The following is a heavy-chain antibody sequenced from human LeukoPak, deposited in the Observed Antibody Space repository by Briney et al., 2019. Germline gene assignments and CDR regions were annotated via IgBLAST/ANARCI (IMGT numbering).Heavy chain of an antibody. V-gene: IGHV3-23*01. CDR2: SSSIGGRT. CDR3: AKDDAWGRFYH. Sequence: GGSLRLSCVASGFTFRDYGMHWVRQAPGKGLEWVSGSSSIGGRTYYADSVKGRFTVTRDNSRDTLHLQMNSLRAEDTGVYYCAKDDAWGRFYHWGQGTLVTVSS. CDR1: GFTFRDYG. D-gene: IGHD3-16*01. J-gene: IGHJ1*01.